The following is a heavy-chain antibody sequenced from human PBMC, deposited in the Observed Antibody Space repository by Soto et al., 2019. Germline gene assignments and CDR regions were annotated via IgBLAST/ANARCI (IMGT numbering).Heavy chain of an antibody. Sequence: QVQLVQSGAEVKKPGASVKVSCKASGYTFTNYAFSWVRQAPGQGLEWMGWISAYNGNTNYPQKLQGRVTMTTDTSTSTAYMELRSLRSDDTAVYFWARDLAAGGPFDCWGQGTLVTVSS. CDR1: GYTFTNYA. CDR2: ISAYNGNT. V-gene: IGHV1-18*01. J-gene: IGHJ4*02. D-gene: IGHD6-13*01. CDR3: ARDLAAGGPFDC.